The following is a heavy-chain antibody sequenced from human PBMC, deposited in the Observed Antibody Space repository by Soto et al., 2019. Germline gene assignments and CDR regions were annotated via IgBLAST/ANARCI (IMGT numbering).Heavy chain of an antibody. CDR2: IFSNDEK. Sequence: SGPTLVNPTETLTLTCTVSGFSLSNARMGVSWIRQPPGKALEWLAHIFSNDEKSYSTSLKSRLNISKDTSKSQVVLTMTNMDPVDTATYYCARTYSSSWSYFDYWGQGALVTVSS. CDR3: ARTYSSSWSYFDY. D-gene: IGHD6-13*01. J-gene: IGHJ4*02. V-gene: IGHV2-26*01. CDR1: GFSLSNARMG.